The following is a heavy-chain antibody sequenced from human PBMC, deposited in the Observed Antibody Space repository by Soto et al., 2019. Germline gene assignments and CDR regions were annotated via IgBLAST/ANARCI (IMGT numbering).Heavy chain of an antibody. V-gene: IGHV3-9*01. Sequence: EVQLVESGGGLVQPGRSLRLSCAASGFTFDDYAMHWVRQAPGKGLEWVSGISWNSGSIGYADSVKGRFTISRDNAKNSLYLQMNSLRAEDTALYYCAKDMRRWNGGLPDFDYWGQGTLVTVSS. CDR2: ISWNSGSI. CDR3: AKDMRRWNGGLPDFDY. J-gene: IGHJ4*02. D-gene: IGHD1-1*01. CDR1: GFTFDDYA.